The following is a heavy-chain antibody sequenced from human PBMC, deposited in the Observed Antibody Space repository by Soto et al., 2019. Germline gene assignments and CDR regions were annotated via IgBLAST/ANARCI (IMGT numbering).Heavy chain of an antibody. J-gene: IGHJ6*02. Sequence: ASVKVSCKASGGTFSSYAISWVRQAPGQGLGWMGGIIPMFGRANYAQKFQGRVTVTADESTSTAYMELSSLRSEDTAVYFCAREYNWNDVRYGMDVWGQGTTVTVSS. CDR3: AREYNWNDVRYGMDV. D-gene: IGHD1-20*01. V-gene: IGHV1-69*13. CDR1: GGTFSSYA. CDR2: IIPMFGRA.